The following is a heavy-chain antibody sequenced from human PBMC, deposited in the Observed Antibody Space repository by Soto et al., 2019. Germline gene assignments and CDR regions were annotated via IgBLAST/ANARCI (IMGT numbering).Heavy chain of an antibody. V-gene: IGHV4-34*01. CDR1: GGSFSGYY. CDR2: IKLSGST. D-gene: IGHD2-15*01. CDR3: ARAAPRYCSGGSGYSGWDY. J-gene: IGHJ4*02. Sequence: QVQLQQWGAGLLKPSETLSLTCAVYGGSFSGYYWCWIRQPPGKGLEWIGEIKLSGSTNYNPALTSPVTTSIDASTNQFSLQLSSVTAADAAVYYCARAAPRYCSGGSGYSGWDYWGKGTLVTVSS.